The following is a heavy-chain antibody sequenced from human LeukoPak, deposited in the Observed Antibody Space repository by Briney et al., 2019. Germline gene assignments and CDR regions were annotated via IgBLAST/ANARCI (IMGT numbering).Heavy chain of an antibody. D-gene: IGHD3-16*01. CDR1: GGSISSYY. CDR3: ARDRALGSGKYYFDY. Sequence: SETLSLTCTVSGGSISSYYWSCIRQPPGKGLEWIGYIDYSGSTNYNPSLKSRVTISVDTSKNQFSLKLSSVTAADTAVYYCARDRALGSGKYYFDYWGQGTLVTVSS. CDR2: IDYSGST. J-gene: IGHJ4*02. V-gene: IGHV4-59*01.